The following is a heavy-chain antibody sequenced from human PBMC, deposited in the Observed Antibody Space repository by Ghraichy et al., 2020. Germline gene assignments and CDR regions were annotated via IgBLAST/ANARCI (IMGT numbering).Heavy chain of an antibody. CDR1: GFTFSRYW. Sequence: GGSLRLSCAASGFTFSRYWMSWVRQAPGKGLEWVSNIKRNGSEKYYVDSVKGRFTISRDNAKNSLYLQMNSLRAEDTAVYYCARAWSDAFDIWGQGTMVTVSS. D-gene: IGHD2-8*01. CDR3: ARAWSDAFDI. V-gene: IGHV3-7*03. CDR2: IKRNGSEK. J-gene: IGHJ3*02.